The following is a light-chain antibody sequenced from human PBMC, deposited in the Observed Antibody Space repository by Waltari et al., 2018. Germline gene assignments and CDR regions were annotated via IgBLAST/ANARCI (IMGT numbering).Light chain of an antibody. V-gene: IGLV2-11*01. CDR1: SSDVGGYNY. Sequence: QSALTQPRSVSGSPGQSVTISCTGTSSDVGGYNYVSWYQQHPGKAPKLMIYDVSKRPSGGPDRFSGSKSGNTASLTSSGLQAEDEADYYCCSYAGSYTPMVFGGGTKLTVL. CDR3: CSYAGSYTPMV. J-gene: IGLJ2*01. CDR2: DVS.